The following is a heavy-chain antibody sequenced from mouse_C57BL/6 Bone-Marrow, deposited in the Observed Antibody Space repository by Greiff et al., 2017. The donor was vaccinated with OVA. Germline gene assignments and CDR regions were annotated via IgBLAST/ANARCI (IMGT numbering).Heavy chain of an antibody. Sequence: DVKLVESGGGLVKPGGSLKLSCAASGFTFSSYAMSWVRQTPEKRLEWVATISDGGSYTYYPDNVKGRFTISRDNAKNNLYLQMSHLKSEDTAMYYCARDQYDYDKGYWGQGTTLTVSS. V-gene: IGHV5-4*01. J-gene: IGHJ2*01. D-gene: IGHD2-4*01. CDR2: ISDGGSYT. CDR3: ARDQYDYDKGY. CDR1: GFTFSSYA.